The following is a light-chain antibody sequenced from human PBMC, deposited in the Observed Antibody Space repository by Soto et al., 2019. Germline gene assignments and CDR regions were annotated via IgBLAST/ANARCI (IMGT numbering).Light chain of an antibody. J-gene: IGLJ3*02. CDR3: QSYDNSLPWV. CDR1: SSNIGAGYD. CDR2: NNN. Sequence: QSVLTQPPSASGTPGQRVTISCSGSSSNIGAGYDVHWYQHLPGTTPKLLIYNNNNRPSGVPDRSSGSKSGASASLAITGLQAEDEADYYCQSYDNSLPWVFGGGTKVTVL. V-gene: IGLV1-40*01.